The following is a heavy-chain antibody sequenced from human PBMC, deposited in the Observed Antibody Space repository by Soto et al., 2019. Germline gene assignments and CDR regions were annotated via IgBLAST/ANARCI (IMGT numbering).Heavy chain of an antibody. D-gene: IGHD3-3*01. V-gene: IGHV1-46*01. CDR2: INPSGGST. Sequence: GASVKVSCKASGYTFTSYYMHWVRQAPGQGLEWMGIINPSGGSTSYAQKFQGRVTMTRDTSTSTVYMELSSLRSEDTAVYYCARGWSIFGVVTVYYYGMDVWGQGTTVTVSS. CDR1: GYTFTSYY. J-gene: IGHJ6*02. CDR3: ARGWSIFGVVTVYYYGMDV.